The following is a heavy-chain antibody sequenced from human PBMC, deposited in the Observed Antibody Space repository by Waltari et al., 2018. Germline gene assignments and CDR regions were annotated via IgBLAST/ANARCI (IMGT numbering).Heavy chain of an antibody. D-gene: IGHD3-22*01. CDR2: ISSSSSYI. CDR3: ARDELDYYDSSGSDY. J-gene: IGHJ4*02. CDR1: GFTFTSYI. V-gene: IGHV3-21*01. Sequence: EVQLVEYGGGLVKPGGSRSLSCAASGFTFTSYIMNWVRQAQGKGLECVSSISSSSSYIYYADSVKGRFTISRDNAKNSLYLQMNSLRAEDTAVYYCARDELDYYDSSGSDYWGQGTLVTVSS.